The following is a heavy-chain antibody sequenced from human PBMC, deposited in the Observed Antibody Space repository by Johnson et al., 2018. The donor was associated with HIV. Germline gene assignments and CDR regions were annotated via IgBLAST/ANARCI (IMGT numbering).Heavy chain of an antibody. V-gene: IGHV3-30*04. CDR1: GFTFDDYA. CDR2: ISYDASNK. Sequence: QMLLVESGGGLVQPGRSLRLSCAASGFTFDDYAMHWVRQAPGKGLEWVAVISYDASNKYYADSVKGRFTISRDNSKNTLYLQMNSLRPEDTAVYYCARERTWDYDMAFDIWGQGTMVTVSS. D-gene: IGHD3-22*01. CDR3: ARERTWDYDMAFDI. J-gene: IGHJ3*02.